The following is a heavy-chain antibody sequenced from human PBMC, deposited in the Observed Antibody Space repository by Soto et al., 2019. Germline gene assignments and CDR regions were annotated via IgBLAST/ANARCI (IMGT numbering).Heavy chain of an antibody. Sequence: EVQLEESGGGLVQPGGSLRLSCVASGFTFSSNWVHWVRQAPGKGLVWVARINSEGSSTTYADSVKGRFTISRDNAKNTLFMQMNSLRAEDTAVYYCARSLPSYYLYYDMDVWGKGTTVTVSS. J-gene: IGHJ6*03. V-gene: IGHV3-74*01. CDR3: ARSLPSYYLYYDMDV. CDR1: GFTFSSNW. CDR2: INSEGSST.